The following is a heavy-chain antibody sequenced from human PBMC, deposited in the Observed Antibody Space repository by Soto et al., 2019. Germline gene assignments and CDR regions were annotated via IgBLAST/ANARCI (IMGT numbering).Heavy chain of an antibody. J-gene: IGHJ4*02. Sequence: PGGSLRLSCAASGVTFSSYAMNWVRQVPGKGLEWFSIITGSGSSTYYADSVKGRFTISRDNSMSTLYLQMNSLRAEDTAVYYCAKGTLGSCSGSNCYPLDYWGQGTLVTVSS. CDR1: GVTFSSYA. V-gene: IGHV3-23*01. CDR2: ITGSGSST. D-gene: IGHD2-15*01. CDR3: AKGTLGSCSGSNCYPLDY.